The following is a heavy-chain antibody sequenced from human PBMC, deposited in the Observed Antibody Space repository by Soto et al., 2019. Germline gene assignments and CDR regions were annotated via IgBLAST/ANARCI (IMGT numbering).Heavy chain of an antibody. CDR3: AKGGGKDYDSSGYYYGMDV. D-gene: IGHD3-22*01. Sequence: GGSLRLSCAASGFTFSSYAMSWVRQAPGKGLEWVSAISGSGGSTYYADSVKGRFTISRDNSKNTLYLQMNSLRAEDTAVYYCAKGGGKDYDSSGYYYGMDVWGQGTTATVSS. J-gene: IGHJ6*02. CDR1: GFTFSSYA. CDR2: ISGSGGST. V-gene: IGHV3-23*01.